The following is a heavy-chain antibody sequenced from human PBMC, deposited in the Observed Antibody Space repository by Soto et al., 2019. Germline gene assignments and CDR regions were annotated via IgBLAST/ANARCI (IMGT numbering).Heavy chain of an antibody. CDR1: GYTFTTYP. CDR3: ARVGYSGYDN. V-gene: IGHV1-3*01. Sequence: QVQHVQSGAEVKKPGASVKVSCKASGYTFTTYPIHWVRQAPGHGLEWMGWIDAGNGNTEYSQKFQGRVTFTRDTSASTAYMDLSSLRSEDTSVFYCARVGYSGYDNWGQGTLVTVSS. D-gene: IGHD5-12*01. J-gene: IGHJ4*02. CDR2: IDAGNGNT.